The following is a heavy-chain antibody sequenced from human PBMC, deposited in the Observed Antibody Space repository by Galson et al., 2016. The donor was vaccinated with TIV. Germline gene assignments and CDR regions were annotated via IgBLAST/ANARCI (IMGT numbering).Heavy chain of an antibody. CDR3: ASTLPLRYFDWLQD. CDR1: GYTFTTYG. Sequence: QSGAEVKKPGASVKVSCKASGYTFTTYGIGWVRQAPGQGLEWMGWISAYNGDTNYAQKFQGRVTMTTDTSTSTAYMELRSLRSDDTAVYYCASTLPLRYFDWLQDWGQGTLVTVSS. V-gene: IGHV1-18*01. CDR2: ISAYNGDT. D-gene: IGHD3-9*01. J-gene: IGHJ4*02.